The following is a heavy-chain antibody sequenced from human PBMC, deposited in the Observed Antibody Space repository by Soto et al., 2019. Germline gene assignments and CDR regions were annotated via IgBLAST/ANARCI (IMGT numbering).Heavy chain of an antibody. CDR2: IYYSGST. CDR1: GGSISSGDYY. V-gene: IGHV4-30-4*01. D-gene: IGHD3-3*01. Sequence: QVQLQESGPGLVKPSQTLSLTCTVSGGSISSGDYYWSWIRQPPGKGLEWIGYIYYSGSTYYNPPLKSRVTXSXDXXTNQFALKLSSVTAADTAVYYCASAPTWTNTWFDPWGQGTLVTVSS. J-gene: IGHJ5*02. CDR3: ASAPTWTNTWFDP.